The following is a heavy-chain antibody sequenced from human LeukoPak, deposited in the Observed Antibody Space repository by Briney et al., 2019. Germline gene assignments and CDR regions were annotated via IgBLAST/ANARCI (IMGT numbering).Heavy chain of an antibody. V-gene: IGHV3-21*04. CDR1: AFTFSSYS. CDR3: AKYSGYEYYYHYYMDV. J-gene: IGHJ6*03. CDR2: ISSSGSYI. D-gene: IGHD5-12*01. Sequence: GGSLRLSCAASAFTFSSYSMNWVRQAPGKGLEWVSSISSSGSYIYYADSVKGRFTISRDNSKNTLYLQMNSLRAEDTAVYYCAKYSGYEYYYHYYMDVWGKGTTVTISS.